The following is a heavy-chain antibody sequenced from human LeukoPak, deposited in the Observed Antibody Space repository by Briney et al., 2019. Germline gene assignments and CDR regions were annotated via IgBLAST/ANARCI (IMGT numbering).Heavy chain of an antibody. CDR2: ISGSGGST. CDR1: GFTFSSYA. D-gene: IGHD2-15*01. Sequence: QTGGSLRLSCAASGFTFSSYAMSWVRQGPGKGLEWVSAISGSGGSTYYADSVKGRFTISRDNSKNTLYLQMNSLRAEDTAVYYCAKPVIGDCSGGSCYGDYWGQGTLVTVSS. CDR3: AKPVIGDCSGGSCYGDY. J-gene: IGHJ4*02. V-gene: IGHV3-23*01.